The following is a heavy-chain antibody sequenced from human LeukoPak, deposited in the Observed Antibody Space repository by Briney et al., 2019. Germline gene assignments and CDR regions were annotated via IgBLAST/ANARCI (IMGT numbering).Heavy chain of an antibody. Sequence: ASVKVSCKASGYTFTGYYMHWVRQAPGQGLEWMGWINPNSGGTNYAQKFQGRVTMTRDTSISTAYMELSRLRSDDTAVYYCARIRPYTVTTGALNYWGQGTLITVSS. CDR1: GYTFTGYY. CDR3: ARIRPYTVTTGALNY. J-gene: IGHJ4*02. V-gene: IGHV1-2*02. D-gene: IGHD4-17*01. CDR2: INPNSGGT.